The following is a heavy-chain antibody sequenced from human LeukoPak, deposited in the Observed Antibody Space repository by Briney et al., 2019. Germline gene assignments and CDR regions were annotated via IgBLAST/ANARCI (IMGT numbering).Heavy chain of an antibody. J-gene: IGHJ6*03. CDR3: ARLPHTSYYYYYMDV. Sequence: ASVKVSCKASGYTFTSYGISWGRQAPGQGLEWMGWISAYNGNTNYAQKLQGRVTMTTDTSTSTAYMELRSLRSDDTAVYYCARLPHTSYYYYYMDVWGKGTTVTVSS. V-gene: IGHV1-18*01. CDR2: ISAYNGNT. CDR1: GYTFTSYG.